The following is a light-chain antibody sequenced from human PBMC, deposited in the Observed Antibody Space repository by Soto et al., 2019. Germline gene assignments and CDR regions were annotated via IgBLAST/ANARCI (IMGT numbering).Light chain of an antibody. J-gene: IGKJ5*01. Sequence: DIQVTQSPSSLSASVGDRVTISCRASQSISDNVNWYQQKPGKAPNLLIYAASGLRSGVPSRFSGSGSGTRFTLTISSLQPEDFATYYCQQSYSTPITFGQGTRLEIK. CDR3: QQSYSTPIT. V-gene: IGKV1-39*01. CDR1: QSISDN. CDR2: AAS.